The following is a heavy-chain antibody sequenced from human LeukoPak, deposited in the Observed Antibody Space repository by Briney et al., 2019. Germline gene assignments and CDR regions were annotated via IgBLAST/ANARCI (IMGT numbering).Heavy chain of an antibody. CDR3: ARDPGCYDY. J-gene: IGHJ4*02. D-gene: IGHD2-15*01. CDR2: ISGSGGST. CDR1: GFTFRRYG. Sequence: GGTLRLSCAASGFTFRRYGMSWVRQAPGKGLEWVSAISGSGGSTFYGDSVKGRFTISRDNAKNSLYLQMNSLRAEDTAVYYCARDPGCYDYWGQGTLVTVSS. V-gene: IGHV3-23*01.